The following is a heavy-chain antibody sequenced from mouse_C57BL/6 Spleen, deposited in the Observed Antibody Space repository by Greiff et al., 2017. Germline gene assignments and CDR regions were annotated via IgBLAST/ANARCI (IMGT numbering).Heavy chain of an antibody. CDR2: IDPSDSYT. J-gene: IGHJ2*01. CDR3: ARGIWLRRDYFDY. CDR1: GYTFTSYW. V-gene: IGHV1-50*01. Sequence: VQLQQPGAELVKPGASVKLSCKASGYTFTSYWMQWVKQRPGQGLEWIGEIDPSDSYTNSNQKFKGKATLTVDTSYSPAYMQLSSLTSEDSAVYYCARGIWLRRDYFDYWGQGTTLTVSS. D-gene: IGHD2-2*01.